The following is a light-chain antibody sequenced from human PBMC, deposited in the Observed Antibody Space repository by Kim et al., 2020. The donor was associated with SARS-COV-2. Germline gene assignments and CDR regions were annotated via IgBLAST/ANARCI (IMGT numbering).Light chain of an antibody. J-gene: IGKJ4*01. CDR2: GAS. V-gene: IGKV3-20*01. Sequence: SPADRAPLSCRVSQSVSSNDLAWYQQKPGQAPRLLIYGASTRATGSPDRFSGSGSGTDFTLTISRLEPEDFAVYYCQQSGSSPLTFGGGTKVDIK. CDR3: QQSGSSPLT. CDR1: QSVSSND.